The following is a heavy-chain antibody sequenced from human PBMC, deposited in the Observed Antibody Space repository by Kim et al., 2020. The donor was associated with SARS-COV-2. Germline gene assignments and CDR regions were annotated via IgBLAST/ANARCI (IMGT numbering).Heavy chain of an antibody. CDR2: INSDGSST. V-gene: IGHV3-74*01. D-gene: IGHD4-17*01. J-gene: IGHJ4*02. Sequence: GGSLRLSCAASGFTFSSYWMHWVRQAPGKGLVWVSRINSDGSSTSYADSVKGRFTISRDNAKNTLYLQMNSLRAEDTAVYYCAREGYDYGDLYFDYWGQGTLVTVSS. CDR1: GFTFSSYW. CDR3: AREGYDYGDLYFDY.